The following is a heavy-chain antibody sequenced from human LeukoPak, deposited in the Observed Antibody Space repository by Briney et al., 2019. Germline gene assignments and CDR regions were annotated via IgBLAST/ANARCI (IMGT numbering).Heavy chain of an antibody. CDR3: ARVDQLATVPDY. V-gene: IGHV1-46*01. CDR2: INPSGGST. D-gene: IGHD4-17*01. CDR1: GYTFTSYG. Sequence: ASVKVSCKASGYTFTSYGISWVRQAPGQGLEWMGIINPSGGSTSYAQKFQGRVTMTRDTSTSTVYMELSSLRSEDTAVYYCARVDQLATVPDYWGQGTLVTVSS. J-gene: IGHJ4*02.